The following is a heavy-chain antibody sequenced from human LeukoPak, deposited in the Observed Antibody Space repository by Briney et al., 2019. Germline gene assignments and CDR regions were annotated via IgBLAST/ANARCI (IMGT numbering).Heavy chain of an antibody. V-gene: IGHV3-11*06. Sequence: TGGSLRLSCAASGFTVSSNYMNWIRQAPGKGLEWVSYISGGSTYTNYANSVKGRFTISRDNARNSLFLQMNSLTAEDTAIYYCARSLISAVIGMDVWGQGTAVTVSS. J-gene: IGHJ6*02. CDR2: ISGGSTYT. CDR3: ARSLISAVIGMDV. CDR1: GFTVSSNY. D-gene: IGHD3-3*01.